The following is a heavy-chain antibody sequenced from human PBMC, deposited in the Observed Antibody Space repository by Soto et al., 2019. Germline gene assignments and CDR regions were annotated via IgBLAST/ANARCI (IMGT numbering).Heavy chain of an antibody. Sequence: QVQLVQSGAEVKKPGASVKVSCKASGYTFTSYYMHWVRQATGQGLEWMGIINPSGGSTSYAQKFHGRVTMTRDTSTSTVYMELRRLRSEYTAVYYCARAGDKRYTYGYARYYYGMDVWGQGTTVTVSS. CDR3: ARAGDKRYTYGYARYYYGMDV. J-gene: IGHJ6*02. D-gene: IGHD5-18*01. V-gene: IGHV1-46*01. CDR1: GYTFTSYY. CDR2: INPSGGST.